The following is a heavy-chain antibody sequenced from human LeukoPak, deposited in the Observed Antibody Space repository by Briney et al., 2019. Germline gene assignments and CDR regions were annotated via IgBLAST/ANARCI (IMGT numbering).Heavy chain of an antibody. J-gene: IGHJ4*02. CDR2: INPNSGGT. CDR3: ARGTSGSYAPPHDY. Sequence: ASVKVSCKASGYTFTGYYMHWVRQAPGQGLEWMGWINPNSGGTNYAQKFQGRVTMTRDTSISTAYMELSRLRSDDTAVYYCARGTSGSYAPPHDYWGQGTLVTVSS. V-gene: IGHV1-2*02. D-gene: IGHD1-26*01. CDR1: GYTFTGYY.